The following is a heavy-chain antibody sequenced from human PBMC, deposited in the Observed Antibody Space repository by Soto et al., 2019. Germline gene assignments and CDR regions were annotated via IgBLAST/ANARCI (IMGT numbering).Heavy chain of an antibody. D-gene: IGHD6-25*01. CDR2: VYYSGST. CDR3: ARDGREGYSSGWIYWFDP. V-gene: IGHV4-61*01. Sequence: SETLSLTCTVSGGSVSSGSYYWSWIRQPPGKGLEWIGYVYYSGSTNYNPSLKSRVTISVDTSKNQFSLKLSSVTAADTAVYYCARDGREGYSSGWIYWFDPWGQGTLVTVSS. J-gene: IGHJ5*02. CDR1: GGSVSSGSYY.